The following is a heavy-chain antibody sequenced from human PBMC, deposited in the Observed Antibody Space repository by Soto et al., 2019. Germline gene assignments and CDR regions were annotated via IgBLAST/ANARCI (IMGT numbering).Heavy chain of an antibody. J-gene: IGHJ6*02. CDR1: GYTFTSYG. Sequence: QVQLVQSGAEVKKPGASVKVSCKASGYTFTSYGISWVRQAPGQGLEWMGWISAYNGNTNYAQKLQGRVTMTTDTYTSTAYMELRSLRSDDTAVYYCARERQWLVRDYYYGMDVWGQGTTVTVSS. CDR2: ISAYNGNT. V-gene: IGHV1-18*01. D-gene: IGHD6-19*01. CDR3: ARERQWLVRDYYYGMDV.